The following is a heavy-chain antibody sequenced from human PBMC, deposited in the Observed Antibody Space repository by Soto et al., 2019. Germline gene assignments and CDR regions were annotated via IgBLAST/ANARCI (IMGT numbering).Heavy chain of an antibody. CDR1: GFTFSSYA. CDR3: AKRPKWELLGAWDY. Sequence: GGSLRLSCAASGFTFSSYAMSWVRQAPGKGLEWVSAISGSGGSTYYADSVKGRFTISRDNSKNTLYLQMNSLRAEDTAVYYCAKRPKWELLGAWDYWGQGTLVTVSS. D-gene: IGHD1-26*01. J-gene: IGHJ4*02. V-gene: IGHV3-23*01. CDR2: ISGSGGST.